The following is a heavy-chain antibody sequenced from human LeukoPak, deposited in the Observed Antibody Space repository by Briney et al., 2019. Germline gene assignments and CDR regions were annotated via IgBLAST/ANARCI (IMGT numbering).Heavy chain of an antibody. D-gene: IGHD6-19*01. Sequence: PGGSLRLSCAASGFTFSSYGMHWVRQAPGKGLEWVAFIRYDGSNKYYADPVKGRFTISRDNSKNTLYLQMNSLRAEDTAVYYCARDLGAAVAASSFDYWGQGTLVTVSS. CDR1: GFTFSSYG. J-gene: IGHJ4*02. V-gene: IGHV3-30*02. CDR3: ARDLGAAVAASSFDY. CDR2: IRYDGSNK.